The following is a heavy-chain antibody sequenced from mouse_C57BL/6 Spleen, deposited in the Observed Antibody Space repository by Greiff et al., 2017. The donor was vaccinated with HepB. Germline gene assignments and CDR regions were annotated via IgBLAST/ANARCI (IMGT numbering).Heavy chain of an antibody. D-gene: IGHD1-1*01. Sequence: QVQLQQPGAELVKPGASVKMSCKASGYTFTSYWITWVKQRPGQGLEWIGDIYPGSGSTNYNEKFKSKATLTVDTSSSTAYMQLSSLTSEDTAVYYCAKFSTTVVAFDYWGQGTTRTVSS. V-gene: IGHV1-55*01. CDR3: AKFSTTVVAFDY. CDR1: GYTFTSYW. CDR2: IYPGSGST. J-gene: IGHJ2*01.